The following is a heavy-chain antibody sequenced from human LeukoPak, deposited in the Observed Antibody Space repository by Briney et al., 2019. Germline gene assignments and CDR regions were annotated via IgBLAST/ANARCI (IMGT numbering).Heavy chain of an antibody. V-gene: IGHV3-30*04. CDR1: GFTFSTYT. J-gene: IGHJ4*02. CDR2: ISYDGSDK. CDR3: ARVHCSGGSCYSPYY. Sequence: PGGSLRLSCAASGFTFSTYTMHWVRQSPGKGLEWVAVISYDGSDKYYADSVKGRFTISRDNSKNTLYLQMNSLRAEDTAVYYCARVHCSGGSCYSPYYWGQRTLVTVSS. D-gene: IGHD2-15*01.